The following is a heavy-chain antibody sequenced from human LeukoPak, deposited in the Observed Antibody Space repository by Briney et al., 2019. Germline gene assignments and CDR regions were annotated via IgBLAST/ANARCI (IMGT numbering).Heavy chain of an antibody. V-gene: IGHV1-2*02. CDR1: GNTFTDYY. CDR2: INPNSGRT. Sequence: ASVKVSFKASGNTFTDYYMHWVRQAPGLGLEWMGWINPNSGRTVYAHKFQGRLTMTRDTYSSTAYMELIRLRSYDTAVYYCARGRSYYIKYWGQGTLVTVSS. CDR3: ARGRSYYIKY. J-gene: IGHJ4*02.